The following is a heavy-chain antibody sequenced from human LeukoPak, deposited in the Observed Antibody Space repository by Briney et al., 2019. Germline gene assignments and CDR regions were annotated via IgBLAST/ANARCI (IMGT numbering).Heavy chain of an antibody. Sequence: GASVKVSCKASGYFFASYGICWVRQAPGQGLEWMGGIIPIFGTANYAQKFQGRVTITADESTSTAYMELSSLRSEDTAVYYCARGGRYSGYDDPFDIWGQGTMVTVPS. D-gene: IGHD5-12*01. CDR3: ARGGRYSGYDDPFDI. CDR2: IIPIFGTA. J-gene: IGHJ3*02. CDR1: GYFFASYG. V-gene: IGHV1-69*13.